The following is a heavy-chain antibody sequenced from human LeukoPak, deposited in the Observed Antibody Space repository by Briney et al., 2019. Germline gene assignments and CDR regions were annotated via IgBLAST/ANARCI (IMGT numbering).Heavy chain of an antibody. V-gene: IGHV3-23*01. J-gene: IGHJ4*02. D-gene: IGHD6-13*01. CDR2: ISGSGGST. CDR1: GFTFSSYA. Sequence: RPGGSLRPSCAASGFTFSSYAMSWVRRAPGKGLEWVSAISGSGGSTYYADSVKGRFTISRDNSKNTLYLQMNSLRAEDTAVYYCAKIRGAAATRELDYWGQGTLVTVSS. CDR3: AKIRGAAATRELDY.